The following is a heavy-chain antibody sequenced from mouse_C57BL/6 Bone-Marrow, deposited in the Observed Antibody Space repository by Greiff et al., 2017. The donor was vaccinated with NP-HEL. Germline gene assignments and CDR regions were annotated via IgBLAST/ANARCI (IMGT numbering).Heavy chain of an antibody. V-gene: IGHV5-12*01. CDR1: GFTFSDYY. J-gene: IGHJ1*03. CDR3: ARRGITTVVARGYFDV. CDR2: ISNGGGST. Sequence: EVQLVESGGGLVQPGGSLKLSCAASGFTFSDYYMYWVRQTPEKRLEWVAYISNGGGSTYYPDTVKGRFTISRDNAKNTLYLQMSRLKSEDTAMYYCARRGITTVVARGYFDVWGTGTTVTVSS. D-gene: IGHD1-1*01.